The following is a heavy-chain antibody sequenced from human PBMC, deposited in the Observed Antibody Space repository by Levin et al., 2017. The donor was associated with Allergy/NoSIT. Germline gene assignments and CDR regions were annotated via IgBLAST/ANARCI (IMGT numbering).Heavy chain of an antibody. CDR2: ISGSGGST. CDR1: GFTFSSYA. CDR3: AKGEMATTKAPFDS. D-gene: IGHD5-24*01. J-gene: IGHJ4*02. V-gene: IGHV3-23*01. Sequence: GGSLRLSCAASGFTFSSYAMSWVRQAPGKGLEWVSAISGSGGSTYYADSVKGRFTISRDNSKNMLYLQMNSLRAEDTAVYYCAKGEMATTKAPFDSWGQGTLVTVSS.